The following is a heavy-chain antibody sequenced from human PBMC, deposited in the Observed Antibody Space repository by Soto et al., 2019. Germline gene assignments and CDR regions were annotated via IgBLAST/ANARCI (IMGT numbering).Heavy chain of an antibody. CDR2: IYPGDSDT. Sequence: PGASLKISCKGSGYSFTSYWIGWVRQMPGKGLVWMGIIYPGDSDTRYSPSFQGQVTISADKSISTAYLQWSSLKASDTAMYYCARHTYHNYDILTGYSVRFDPWGQGTLVTVSS. V-gene: IGHV5-51*01. D-gene: IGHD3-9*01. CDR1: GYSFTSYW. J-gene: IGHJ5*02. CDR3: ARHTYHNYDILTGYSVRFDP.